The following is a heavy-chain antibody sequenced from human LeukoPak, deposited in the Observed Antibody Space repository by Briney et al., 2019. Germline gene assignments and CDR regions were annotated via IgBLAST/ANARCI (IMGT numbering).Heavy chain of an antibody. Sequence: GGSLRLSCVASGYTFSSYGMHWVRQAPGKGLEWVAVISYDGNNKYYTDSVKGRFTISRDNSKNTLYLQMNSLRAEDTAVYYCARDRAAGGYFDYWGQGTLVTVSS. CDR2: ISYDGNNK. V-gene: IGHV3-30*19. J-gene: IGHJ4*02. D-gene: IGHD6-13*01. CDR3: ARDRAAGGYFDY. CDR1: GYTFSSYG.